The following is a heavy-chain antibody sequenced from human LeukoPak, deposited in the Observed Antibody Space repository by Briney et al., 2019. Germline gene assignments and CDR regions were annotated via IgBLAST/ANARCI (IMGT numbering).Heavy chain of an antibody. J-gene: IGHJ5*02. CDR2: IYYSGST. CDR1: GVSISGYF. Sequence: SETLSLTCTVSGVSISGYFWSWIRQPPGKGLEWIGYIYYSGSTNYNPSHESRVTMSVDTSKNQFSLKLDSVTVADTAVYYCAREGYYDILTGYYHNWLDPWGQGTLVTVSS. D-gene: IGHD3-9*01. V-gene: IGHV4-59*01. CDR3: AREGYYDILTGYYHNWLDP.